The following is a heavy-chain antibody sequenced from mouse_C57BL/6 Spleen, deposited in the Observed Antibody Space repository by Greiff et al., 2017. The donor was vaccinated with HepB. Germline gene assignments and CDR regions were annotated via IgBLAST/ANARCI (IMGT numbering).Heavy chain of an antibody. V-gene: IGHV1-50*01. CDR3: ARQGYFDV. J-gene: IGHJ1*03. Sequence: QVHVKQPGAELVKPGASVKLSCKASGYTFTSYWMQWVKQRPGQGLEWIGEIDPSDSYTNYNQKFKGKATLTVDTSSSTAYMQLSSLTSEDSAVYYCARQGYFDVWGTGTTVTVSS. CDR1: GYTFTSYW. CDR2: IDPSDSYT.